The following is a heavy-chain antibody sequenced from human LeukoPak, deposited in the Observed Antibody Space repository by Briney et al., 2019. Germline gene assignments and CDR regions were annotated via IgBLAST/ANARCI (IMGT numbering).Heavy chain of an antibody. Sequence: RGSLRLSCAASRFTFSNYAMSWVRQAPGKGLEWVSPITGRGGNTYYADSVKGRFTISRDNSKNTVFLQMNSLRHEDTAIYYCVIWGDYDVLTGYYVSDYWGQGTLVTVSS. V-gene: IGHV3-23*01. CDR2: ITGRGGNT. D-gene: IGHD3-9*01. CDR1: RFTFSNYA. J-gene: IGHJ4*02. CDR3: VIWGDYDVLTGYYVSDY.